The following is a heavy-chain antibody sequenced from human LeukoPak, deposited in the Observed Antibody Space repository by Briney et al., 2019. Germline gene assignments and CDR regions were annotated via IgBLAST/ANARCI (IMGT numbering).Heavy chain of an antibody. CDR3: ARGFNYDFWSGYYTPVGY. V-gene: IGHV4-61*02. CDR1: GGSISSGSYY. Sequence: SETLSLTCTVSGGSISSGSYYWTWIRQPAGKGLEWIGRIYTRGSTNYNPSLKSRVTISVDTSKNQFSLKLSSVTAADTAVYYCARGFNYDFWSGYYTPVGYWGQGTLVTVSS. D-gene: IGHD3-3*01. J-gene: IGHJ4*02. CDR2: IYTRGST.